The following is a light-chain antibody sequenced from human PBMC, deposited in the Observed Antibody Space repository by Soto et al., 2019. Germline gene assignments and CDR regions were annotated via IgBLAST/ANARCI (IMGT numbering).Light chain of an antibody. Sequence: IPMTQSPSTLSASVGDRVTITCRASQSISSWLAWYQQKPGKAPKLLIYKASSLESGVPSRFSGSGSGTEFTLTINSLQADDFATYYCQQHNSFSITFGQGTRLRL. V-gene: IGKV1-5*03. CDR1: QSISSW. J-gene: IGKJ5*01. CDR3: QQHNSFSIT. CDR2: KAS.